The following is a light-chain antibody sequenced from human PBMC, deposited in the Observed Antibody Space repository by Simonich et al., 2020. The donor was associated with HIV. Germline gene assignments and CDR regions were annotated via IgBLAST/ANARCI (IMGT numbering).Light chain of an antibody. CDR1: QRLSSAF. V-gene: IGKV3D-20*01. CDR3: QQYDISPS. J-gene: IGKJ1*01. CDR2: DAS. Sequence: IVLTQSPATLTLSPGERATLSCGASQRLSSAFLAWYQQKPGLAPRLLIYDASLRATGIPDRFSGSGSGTDFTLTISSLEPEDFAVYYCQQYDISPSFGQGTKVEIK.